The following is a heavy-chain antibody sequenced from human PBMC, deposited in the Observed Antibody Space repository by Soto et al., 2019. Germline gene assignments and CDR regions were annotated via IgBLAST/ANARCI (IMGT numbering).Heavy chain of an antibody. J-gene: IGHJ5*02. D-gene: IGHD6-19*01. CDR3: AKYQWSPGAFDP. CDR1: GGSLRDYY. CDR2: INHRGTA. Sequence: SETLSLTCAVYGGSLRDYYWNWLRQPPGKALEWIGAINHRGTASYNPCLKSRVDISVDTAFTQFCLKLRSVTAADAAIYYCAKYQWSPGAFDPWGPGTQVTVSS. V-gene: IGHV4-34*01.